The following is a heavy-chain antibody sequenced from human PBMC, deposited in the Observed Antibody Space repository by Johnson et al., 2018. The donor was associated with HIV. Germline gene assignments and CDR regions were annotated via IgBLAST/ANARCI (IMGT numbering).Heavy chain of an antibody. J-gene: IGHJ3*02. CDR3: ASSWFGELSYAFDI. D-gene: IGHD3-10*01. Sequence: QVQLVESGGGLVQPGGSLRLSCAVSGFTFSSYAIHWVRQAPGKGLEYVSATTPRGGGTYYADSVKGRFTISRDNSKNTLFLQMNSLRAEDTAVYFCASSWFGELSYAFDIWGQGTMVTVSS. CDR1: GFTFSSYA. CDR2: TTPRGGGT. V-gene: IGHV3-64*04.